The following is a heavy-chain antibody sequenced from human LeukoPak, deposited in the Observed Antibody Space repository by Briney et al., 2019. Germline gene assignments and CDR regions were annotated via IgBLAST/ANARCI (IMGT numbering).Heavy chain of an antibody. CDR1: GYTFTSYG. CDR3: ARASIMITFGGVIVGLYYFDY. D-gene: IGHD3-16*02. V-gene: IGHV1-18*01. Sequence: EASVKVSCKASGYTFTSYGISWVRQAPGQGLEWMGWISAYNGNTNYAQKLQGRVTMTTDTSTSTAYMELRSLRSDDTAVYYCARASIMITFGGVIVGLYYFDYWGQGTPVTVSS. J-gene: IGHJ4*02. CDR2: ISAYNGNT.